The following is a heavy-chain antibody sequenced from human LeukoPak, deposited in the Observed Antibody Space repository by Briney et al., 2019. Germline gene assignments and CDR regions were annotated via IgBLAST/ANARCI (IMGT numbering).Heavy chain of an antibody. CDR2: IIPIFGTA. V-gene: IGHV1-69*13. Sequence: GASVKVSCKTSGYTFTDFGITWVRQAPGQGLEWMGGIIPIFGTANYAQKFQGRVTITADESTSTAYMELSSLRSEDTAVYYCARVVVTAIPDYYYYGMDVWGQGTTVTVSS. D-gene: IGHD2-21*02. CDR3: ARVVVTAIPDYYYYGMDV. CDR1: GYTFTDFG. J-gene: IGHJ6*02.